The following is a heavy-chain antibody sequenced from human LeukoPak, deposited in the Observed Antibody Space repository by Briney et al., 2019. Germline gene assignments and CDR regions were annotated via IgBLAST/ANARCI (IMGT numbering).Heavy chain of an antibody. V-gene: IGHV3-30-3*01. D-gene: IGHD4-17*01. CDR2: ISYDGSNK. Sequence: AGRSLRLSCAASGFTFSSYAMHWVRQAPGKGLEWVAVISYDGSNKYYADSVKGRFTISRDNSKNTLYLQMNSLRAEDTAVYYCARDGEKGYWGQGTLVTVSS. CDR1: GFTFSSYA. J-gene: IGHJ4*02. CDR3: ARDGEKGY.